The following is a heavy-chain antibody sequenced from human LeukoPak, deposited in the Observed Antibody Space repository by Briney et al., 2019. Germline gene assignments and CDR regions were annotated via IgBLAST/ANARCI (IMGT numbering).Heavy chain of an antibody. J-gene: IGHJ5*02. CDR3: ASEWSMWGRHWFDL. CDR2: INAGNGYT. D-gene: IGHD2-8*02. V-gene: IGHV1-3*01. Sequence: AAVRVSCKASGDTFSVSVMHWGRQGPGQRVEWMGWINAGNGYTKYSHNFLGRVTIPRDTSASTAYMELRTLRSEDTAVYYCASEWSMWGRHWFDLWGQGPLVTVSS. CDR1: GDTFSVSV.